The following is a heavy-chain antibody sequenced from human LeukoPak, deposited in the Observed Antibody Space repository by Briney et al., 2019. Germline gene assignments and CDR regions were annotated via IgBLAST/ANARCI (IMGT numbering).Heavy chain of an antibody. CDR1: GFTFSTYA. D-gene: IGHD4-17*01. CDR3: AEVTTMNY. Sequence: GGSLRLSCAASGFTFSTYAMSWVRQAPGKGLDWVSAISGRGPYTYYADSVKGRFTISRDNSKSTLYLQMNSLRAEDTAVYYCAEVTTMNYWGQGTLVTVSS. V-gene: IGHV3-23*01. J-gene: IGHJ4*02. CDR2: ISGRGPYT.